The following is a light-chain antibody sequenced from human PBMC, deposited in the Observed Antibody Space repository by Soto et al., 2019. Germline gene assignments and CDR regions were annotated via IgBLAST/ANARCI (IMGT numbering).Light chain of an antibody. Sequence: QSALTQPASVSGSPGQSITISCAGTSSDVGAYNYVSWYQQHPGKAPKLMIYDVNNRPSGDSNRVSGSKSGNTASLTISGLQAEDEADYYCSSWTSGATYVFGSGTKVTVL. CDR1: SSDVGAYNY. CDR2: DVN. V-gene: IGLV2-14*01. J-gene: IGLJ1*01. CDR3: SSWTSGATYV.